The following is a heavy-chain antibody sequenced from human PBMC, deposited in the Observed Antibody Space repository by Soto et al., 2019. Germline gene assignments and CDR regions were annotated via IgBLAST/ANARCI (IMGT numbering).Heavy chain of an antibody. CDR1: GGTFSRYA. CDR3: ARDGTLYDSSGYYYLY. D-gene: IGHD3-22*01. J-gene: IGHJ4*02. Sequence: QVQLVRSGAEVKKPGSSVKVSCKASGGTFSRYAINWVRQAPGQGLEWMGGIIPMFGTANYAQKFQGRVTITADESTNTGYMELRSLISEDTAVYYCARDGTLYDSSGYYYLYWGQGTLVTVSS. CDR2: IIPMFGTA. V-gene: IGHV1-69*01.